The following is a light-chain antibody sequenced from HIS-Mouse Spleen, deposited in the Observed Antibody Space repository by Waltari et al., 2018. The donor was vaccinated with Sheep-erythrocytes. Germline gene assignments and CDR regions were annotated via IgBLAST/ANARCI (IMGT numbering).Light chain of an antibody. CDR1: QSVSSY. CDR3: QQRSNWYT. J-gene: IGKJ2*01. V-gene: IGKV3-11*01. CDR2: DAS. Sequence: EIVLTQSPATLSLSPGERATLSCRASQSVSSYLAWYQQKPGQAPRLLIYDASNRATGIPARFRGSGSGTDFTLPISSLEPEDFAFYYCQQRSNWYTFGQGTKLEIK.